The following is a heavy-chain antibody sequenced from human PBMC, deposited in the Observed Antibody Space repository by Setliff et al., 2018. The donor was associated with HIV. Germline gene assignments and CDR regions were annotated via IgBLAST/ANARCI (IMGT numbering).Heavy chain of an antibody. CDR1: GYTLTTYF. D-gene: IGHD6-19*01. V-gene: IGHV1-3*01. Sequence: GASVKVSCKASGYTLTTYFIHWVRHAPGQRLEWMGWVHAGNSNTKYSQKFQGRVTFTRDTSAHTAYMELSSLTSEDTAVYYCATFYSTGWYNPWGQGTLVTVSS. CDR2: VHAGNSNT. CDR3: ATFYSTGWYNP. J-gene: IGHJ5*02.